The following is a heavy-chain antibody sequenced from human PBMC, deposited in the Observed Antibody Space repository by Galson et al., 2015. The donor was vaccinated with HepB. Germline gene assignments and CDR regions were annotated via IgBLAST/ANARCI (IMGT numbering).Heavy chain of an antibody. J-gene: IGHJ2*01. CDR1: GFTFDDYG. V-gene: IGHV3-20*04. CDR2: INWNGGST. Sequence: SLRLSCAASGFTFDDYGMSWVRQAPGKGLEWVSGINWNGGSTGYADSVKGRFTISRDNAKNSLYLQMNSLRAEDTALYYCAIRSDNYDSSGYRSLLYFDLWGRGTLVTVSS. CDR3: AIRSDNYDSSGYRSLLYFDL. D-gene: IGHD3-22*01.